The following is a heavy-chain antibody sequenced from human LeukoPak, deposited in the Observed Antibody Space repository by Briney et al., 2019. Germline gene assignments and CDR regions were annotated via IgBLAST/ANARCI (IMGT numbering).Heavy chain of an antibody. CDR1: GYTFTGYY. D-gene: IGHD4-17*01. Sequence: ASVKVSCKASGYTFTGYYMHWVRQAPGQGLEWMGWINPNSVGTNDAQKFQGRVTMTRDTSISTAYMELSRLRSDDTAVYYCARGWTVQDAFDIWGQGTMVTVSS. V-gene: IGHV1-2*02. J-gene: IGHJ3*02. CDR3: ARGWTVQDAFDI. CDR2: INPNSVGT.